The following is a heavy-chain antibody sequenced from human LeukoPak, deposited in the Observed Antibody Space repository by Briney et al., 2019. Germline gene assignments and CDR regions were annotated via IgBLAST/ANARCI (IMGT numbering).Heavy chain of an antibody. CDR3: ARDLYYYGSGSYPAGMDV. J-gene: IGHJ6*02. Sequence: GGSLRLSRAASGFTFSDYYMSWIRQAPGKGLEWVSYISSSGSTIYYADSVKGRFTISRDNAKNSLNLQMNSLRAEDTAVYYCARDLYYYGSGSYPAGMDVWGQGTTVTVSS. CDR2: ISSSGSTI. CDR1: GFTFSDYY. V-gene: IGHV3-11*01. D-gene: IGHD3-10*01.